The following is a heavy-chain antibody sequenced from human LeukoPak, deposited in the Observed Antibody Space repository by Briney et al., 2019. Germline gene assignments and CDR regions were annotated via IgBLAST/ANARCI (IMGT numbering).Heavy chain of an antibody. CDR1: GFTFSSYE. J-gene: IGHJ3*01. Sequence: TGGSLRLSCAASGFTFSSYEMNWVRQAPGKGLVWVSRIKTDGSNTNYADSVKGRFTISRDNAKNTLYLQMSSLRAEDTAVYYCARDFLHLGGWGQGTMVTVSS. V-gene: IGHV3-74*01. D-gene: IGHD3-16*01. CDR2: IKTDGSNT. CDR3: ARDFLHLGG.